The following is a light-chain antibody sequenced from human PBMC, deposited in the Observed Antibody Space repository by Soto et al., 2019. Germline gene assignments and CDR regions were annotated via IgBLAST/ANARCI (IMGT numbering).Light chain of an antibody. V-gene: IGLV2-14*01. CDR1: NIDVGAYNY. Sequence: QAVVAQPASVSGTPGQSITISCTATNIDVGAYNYVSWYQQHPGKAPKIMIYEVSNRPSGISNRFSGSKSGNTASLTISGLQTEDEADYFCSTYTDKTYIFGSGTKLTVL. J-gene: IGLJ1*01. CDR2: EVS. CDR3: STYTDKTYI.